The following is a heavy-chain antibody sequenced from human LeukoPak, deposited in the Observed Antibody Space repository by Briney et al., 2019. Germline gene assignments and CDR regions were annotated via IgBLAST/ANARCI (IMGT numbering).Heavy chain of an antibody. CDR1: GITVSRNY. V-gene: IGHV3-66*01. J-gene: IGHJ4*02. D-gene: IGHD1-26*01. CDR2: IYSDGST. CDR3: VKVRGRARVGYFDY. Sequence: GGSLRLSCAASGITVSRNYMSWVRQAPGKGLEWVSVIYSDGSTYYADSVKGRFTISRDNAKNTLYLQMNSLRVEDTAIYYCVKVRGRARVGYFDYWGQGALVTVSS.